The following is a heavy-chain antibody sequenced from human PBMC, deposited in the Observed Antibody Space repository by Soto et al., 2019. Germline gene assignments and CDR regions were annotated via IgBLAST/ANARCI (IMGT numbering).Heavy chain of an antibody. J-gene: IGHJ6*02. CDR1: GYSFTSYW. CDR3: PRQALGSRSSHGMVV. D-gene: IGHD2-15*01. V-gene: IGHV5-51*01. CDR2: IYPGDSDT. Sequence: PGESLKISCKGSGYSFTSYWIGWVRQMPGKGLEWMGIIYPGDSDTRYSPSFQGQVTISADKSISTAYLQWSSLKASDTAMYYCPRQALGSRSSHGMVVWGQGPTGTAS.